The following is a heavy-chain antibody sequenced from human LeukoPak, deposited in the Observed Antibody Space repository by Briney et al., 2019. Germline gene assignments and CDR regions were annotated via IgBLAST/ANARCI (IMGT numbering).Heavy chain of an antibody. CDR3: ARGTVLSPPMTTVTTVDY. V-gene: IGHV1-18*01. D-gene: IGHD4-11*01. J-gene: IGHJ4*02. CDR2: TSAYNGNT. Sequence: ASVKVSCKASGYTFTSYGISWVRQAPGQGLEWMGWTSAYNGNTNYAQKLQGRVTMTTDTSTSTAYMELRSLRSDDTAVYYCARGTVLSPPMTTVTTVDYWGQGTMVTVSS. CDR1: GYTFTSYG.